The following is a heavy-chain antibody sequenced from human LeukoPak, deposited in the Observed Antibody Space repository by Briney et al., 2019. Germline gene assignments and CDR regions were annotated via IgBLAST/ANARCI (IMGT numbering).Heavy chain of an antibody. D-gene: IGHD6-13*01. CDR3: ARGVGSIAADYFDY. Sequence: SETLSHTCAVYGGSFSGYYWNWIRQTPGKGLEWIGEINHSGTTSYNPSLKSRVTISVDTSKNHFSLKLSSVTAADTAVYYCARGVGSIAADYFDYWGQGTLVTVSS. CDR1: GGSFSGYY. V-gene: IGHV4-34*01. J-gene: IGHJ4*02. CDR2: INHSGTT.